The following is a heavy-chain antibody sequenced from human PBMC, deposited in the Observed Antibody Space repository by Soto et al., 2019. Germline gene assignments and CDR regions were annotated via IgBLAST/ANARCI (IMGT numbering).Heavy chain of an antibody. J-gene: IGHJ4*02. CDR1: GHSLSSGGYY. D-gene: IGHD6-19*01. V-gene: IGHV4-31*03. CDR2: IYFTGST. Sequence: PSETLSLTCTVSGHSLSSGGYYWSWIRQHPGKGLEWVGYIYFTGSTLYNPSLKSRLAMSLDTSKNQFSLKLGSVTAADTAIDYCARDWGSSGWPNWGPGTLVTVSS. CDR3: ARDWGSSGWPN.